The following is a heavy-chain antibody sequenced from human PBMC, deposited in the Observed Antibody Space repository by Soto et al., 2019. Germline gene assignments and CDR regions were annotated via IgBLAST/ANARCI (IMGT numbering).Heavy chain of an antibody. D-gene: IGHD6-19*01. J-gene: IGHJ6*03. CDR1: GYTFTSYG. CDR2: ISAYNGNT. CDR3: ARSGDSSGWYLGCYYMDV. V-gene: IGHV1-18*01. Sequence: ASVKVSCKASGYTFTSYGISWVRQAPGQGLEWMGWISAYNGNTNYAQKLQGRVTMTTDTSTSTAYMELRSLRSDDTAVYYCARSGDSSGWYLGCYYMDVWGKGTTVTVSS.